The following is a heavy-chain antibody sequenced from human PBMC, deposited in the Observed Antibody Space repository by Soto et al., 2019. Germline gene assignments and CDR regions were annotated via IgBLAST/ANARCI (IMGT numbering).Heavy chain of an antibody. V-gene: IGHV3-7*01. D-gene: IGHD6-19*01. CDR1: GFSFSTYW. CDR2: IKKDGSEK. CDR3: VAGSGWLPDF. J-gene: IGHJ4*02. Sequence: GGSLRLSCAASGFSFSTYWMNWVRQAPGKGLEWVAIIKKDGSEKLYVDSVKGRFTISRDNARNSLYLEMNSLRAEDTAVYYCVAGSGWLPDFWGQGTQVTVSS.